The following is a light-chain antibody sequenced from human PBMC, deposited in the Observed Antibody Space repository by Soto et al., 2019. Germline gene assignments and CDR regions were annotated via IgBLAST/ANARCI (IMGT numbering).Light chain of an antibody. Sequence: EIVMTQSPSTLSVSPGERATLSCRASQSVGSNLAWYQQKPGQAPRLLIYGASTRATGIPARFSGSGSGPEFTLPISSLQSEDFAIYFCQQYNNWPPDRTFGQGTKVEIK. CDR2: GAS. V-gene: IGKV3-15*01. CDR1: QSVGSN. J-gene: IGKJ1*01. CDR3: QQYNNWPPDRT.